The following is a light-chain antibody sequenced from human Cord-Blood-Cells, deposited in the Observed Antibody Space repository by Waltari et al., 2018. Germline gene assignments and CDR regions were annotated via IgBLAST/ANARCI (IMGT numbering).Light chain of an antibody. CDR3: QQSYSTLYT. J-gene: IGKJ2*01. Sequence: DIQMPQSPSSLPASVGDRVTITCRASQSTSSYLNWYQQKPGKATKLLIYAASSLQSGVPSMFSGSGSGTDFHLTISRLQPEDFATYYCQQSYSTLYTFGQGTKLEIK. CDR2: AAS. V-gene: IGKV1-39*01. CDR1: QSTSSY.